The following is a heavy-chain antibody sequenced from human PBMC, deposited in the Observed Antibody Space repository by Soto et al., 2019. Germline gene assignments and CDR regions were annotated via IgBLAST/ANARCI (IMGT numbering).Heavy chain of an antibody. Sequence: QLQLQESGPGLVKPSETLSLTCSVSDDSINSDKYYWGWIRQPPGKGLEWIGSIYYRGNADYNPSRQTRVTISLDKSKSQFALKLNSVTAADSAVYFCARLEGMAAISYYFDFWGPGALVTVSS. CDR3: ARLEGMAAISYYFDF. CDR2: IYYRGNA. D-gene: IGHD2-8*01. CDR1: DDSINSDKYY. V-gene: IGHV4-39*01. J-gene: IGHJ4*02.